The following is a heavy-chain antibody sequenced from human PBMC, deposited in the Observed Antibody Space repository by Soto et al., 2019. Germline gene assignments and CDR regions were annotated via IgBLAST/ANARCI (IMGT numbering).Heavy chain of an antibody. CDR3: ARESRGDIVVVVAYLDV. J-gene: IGHJ6*02. D-gene: IGHD2-15*01. Sequence: QVQLVESGGGGVQPGRSLRLSCAAAGFTFSSYAIHLVRQAPGKVLEWVALISYDGSTKYYADSVKGRCTISRDTSTNTLYLQLTSLRAEDTAVYYCARESRGDIVVVVAYLDVWGQGTTVTVSS. V-gene: IGHV3-30-3*01. CDR2: ISYDGSTK. CDR1: GFTFSSYA.